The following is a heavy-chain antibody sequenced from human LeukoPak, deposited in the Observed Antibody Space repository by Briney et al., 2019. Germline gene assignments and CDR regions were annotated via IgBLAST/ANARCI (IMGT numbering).Heavy chain of an antibody. J-gene: IGHJ4*02. V-gene: IGHV5-51*01. CDR2: IYPDDSNT. CDR3: VRTGRGYYDTSGPFDY. D-gene: IGHD3-22*01. CDR1: GYSFTTHW. Sequence: GESLKISCKGSGYSFTTHWIGWVRQMPGKGLEWMGIIYPDDSNTRYSPSFQGQVTLSADKSINTAYLQWSSLRASDTAMYYCVRTGRGYYDTSGPFDYWGQGTLVTVSS.